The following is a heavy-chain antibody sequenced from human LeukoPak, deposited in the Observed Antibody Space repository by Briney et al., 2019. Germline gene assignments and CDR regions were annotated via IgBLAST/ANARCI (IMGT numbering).Heavy chain of an antibody. J-gene: IGHJ5*02. D-gene: IGHD6-19*01. Sequence: GASVKVSCKASGYTFTSYGISWVRQAPGQGLEWMGWISAYNGNTNYAQKLQGRATMTTDTSTSTAYMELRSLRSDDTAVYYCARESSRSSGWTNWFDPWGQGTLVTVSS. CDR1: GYTFTSYG. CDR3: ARESSRSSGWTNWFDP. CDR2: ISAYNGNT. V-gene: IGHV1-18*01.